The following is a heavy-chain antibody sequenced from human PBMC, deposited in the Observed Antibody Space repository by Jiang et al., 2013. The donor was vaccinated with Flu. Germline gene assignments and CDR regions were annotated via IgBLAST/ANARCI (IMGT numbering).Heavy chain of an antibody. V-gene: IGHV1-3*01. CDR2: INADNSDT. D-gene: IGHD6-19*01. J-gene: IGHJ4*02. CDR3: ARGGEQWLDYYFDY. CDR1: GYTFTSHS. Sequence: GAEVKKPGASVRVSCKASGYTFTSHSIHWVRQAPGQGLEWMGWINADNSDTYYSPKFQDRITFTRDTSASAAYLEFSSLRSEDTAVYYCARGGEQWLDYYFDYWGQGTLVTVSS.